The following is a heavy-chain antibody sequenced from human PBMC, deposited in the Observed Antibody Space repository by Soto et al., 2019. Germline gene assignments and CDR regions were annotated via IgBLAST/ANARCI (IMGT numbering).Heavy chain of an antibody. CDR2: INPKEVKNRETT. V-gene: IGHV4-34*01. Sequence: QVQLQQWGAGLLKPSETLSLTCAVYGGSFFGYEWTWIRQPPGMGLEWIGEINPKEVKNRETTSYNPSLGGRAAISVDTSRNQFSLKLTSVTAADTAVYYCARASGYSNGWGSYYYYIDAWARGTTVNVAS. CDR3: ARASGYSNGWGSYYYYIDA. J-gene: IGHJ6*03. CDR1: GGSFFGYE. D-gene: IGHD3-16*01.